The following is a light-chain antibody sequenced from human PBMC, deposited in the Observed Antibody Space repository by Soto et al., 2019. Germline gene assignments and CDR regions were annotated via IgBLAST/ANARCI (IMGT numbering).Light chain of an antibody. J-gene: IGLJ1*01. CDR3: CSYKTRTTYV. Sequence: QSVLTQPASVSGSPGQSITISCTGTVSDVGGYDSVSWYQQHPGRAPKLIIYGVNNRPSGVSNRFSASKSADTASLTISGLQDDEEPNYSCCSYKTRTTYVFGTGTKVTV. CDR1: VSDVGGYDS. CDR2: GVN. V-gene: IGLV2-14*03.